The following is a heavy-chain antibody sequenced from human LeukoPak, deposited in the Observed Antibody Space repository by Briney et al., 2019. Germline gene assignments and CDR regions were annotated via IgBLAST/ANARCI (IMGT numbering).Heavy chain of an antibody. J-gene: IGHJ4*02. D-gene: IGHD6-13*01. Sequence: SETLSLTCTVSGGSISSYYWSWIRQPAGKGLDWIGRIYTSGSTNYNPSRNSRVTMSVDTSKNQFSLKLSPVTAADTAVYYCARSAGYSSSWPLDYWGQGTLVTVSS. CDR2: IYTSGST. CDR1: GGSISSYY. V-gene: IGHV4-4*07. CDR3: ARSAGYSSSWPLDY.